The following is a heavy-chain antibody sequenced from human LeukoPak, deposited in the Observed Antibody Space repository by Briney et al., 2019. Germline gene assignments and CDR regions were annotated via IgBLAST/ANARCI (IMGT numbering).Heavy chain of an antibody. V-gene: IGHV4-59*11. CDR3: ARGGEGYNDDAFEV. CDR1: GDSIRSHY. Sequence: SETLSLACTVSGDSIRSHYCAWIRQPPGKGLEWIGHIYNSATTDYNPSFKSRVTISLDTSKKQFSLKMTSVTALDSAVYYCARGGEGYNDDAFEVWGLGTAVTVSS. D-gene: IGHD5-24*01. CDR2: IYNSATT. J-gene: IGHJ3*01.